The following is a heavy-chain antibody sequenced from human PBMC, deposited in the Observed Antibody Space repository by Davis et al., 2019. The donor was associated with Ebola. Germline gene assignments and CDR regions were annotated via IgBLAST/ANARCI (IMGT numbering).Heavy chain of an antibody. Sequence: MPSETLSLTCVVDGGSSSGYYWSWIRQPPGKGLEWIGEINHSGSTNYNPSLKSRVTISVDTSKNQFSLKLSSVTAADTAVYYCARGRVVVVAAKPYYYYGMDVWGQGTTVTVSS. CDR2: INHSGST. CDR3: ARGRVVVVAAKPYYYYGMDV. V-gene: IGHV4-34*01. J-gene: IGHJ6*02. CDR1: GGSSSGYY. D-gene: IGHD2-15*01.